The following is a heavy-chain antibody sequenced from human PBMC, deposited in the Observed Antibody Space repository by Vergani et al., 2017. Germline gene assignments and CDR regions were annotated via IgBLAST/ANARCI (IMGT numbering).Heavy chain of an antibody. CDR2: INHSGST. CDR3: ARQESYGTPFDY. CDR1: GGSFSGYY. Sequence: QVQLQQWGAGLLKPSETLSLTCAVYGGSFSGYYWSWIRQPPGKGLEWIGEINHSGSTNYNPSLKSRVTISVDTSKNQFSLKLSSVTAADTAVYYCARQESYGTPFDYWGQGTLVTVSS. V-gene: IGHV4-34*01. J-gene: IGHJ4*02. D-gene: IGHD1-26*01.